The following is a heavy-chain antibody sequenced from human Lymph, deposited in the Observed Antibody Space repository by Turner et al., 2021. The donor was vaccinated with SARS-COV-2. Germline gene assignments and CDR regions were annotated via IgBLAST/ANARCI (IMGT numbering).Heavy chain of an antibody. D-gene: IGHD3-10*01. CDR3: ARLVRRAEYYFDY. CDR2: IYYSGSN. CDR1: GGSISSSGHY. V-gene: IGHV4-39*01. J-gene: IGHJ4*02. Sequence: QPPPRESRPGLVKSSETLSPPCSLSGGSISSSGHYWGWIRQPPGRGLEWIGHIYYSGSNYYNPSLKSRVTISVDTSKNQFSLKLSSVTAADTAVYYCARLVRRAEYYFDYWGQGTLVTVSS.